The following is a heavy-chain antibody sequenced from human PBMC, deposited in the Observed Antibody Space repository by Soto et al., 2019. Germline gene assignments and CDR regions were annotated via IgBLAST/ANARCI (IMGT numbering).Heavy chain of an antibody. CDR1: GGSISSGFYY. D-gene: IGHD3-10*01. Sequence: QVQLQESGPGLVKPSQTLSLTCTVSGGSISSGFYYWSWIRQHPGKGLEWIGYSYSSGSTHYNPSLKSRVTISVDPSKNQFALKLSSVTAADTAVYYCARASYYYGSGGGADHWGQGTLVTVSS. J-gene: IGHJ4*02. V-gene: IGHV4-31*03. CDR2: SYSSGST. CDR3: ARASYYYGSGGGADH.